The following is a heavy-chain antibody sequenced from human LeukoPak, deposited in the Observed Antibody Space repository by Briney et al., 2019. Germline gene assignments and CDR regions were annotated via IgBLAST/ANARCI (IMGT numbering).Heavy chain of an antibody. CDR1: GFTFSSYS. CDR2: ISSSSSYI. Sequence: GGSLRLSCAASGFTFSSYSMNWVRQAPGKGLEWVSSISSSSSYIYYADSVKGRFTISRDNAKNSLYLQMNSLRAEDTAVYYCARDREYSYGPPDLAYWGQGTLVTVSS. J-gene: IGHJ4*02. CDR3: ARDREYSYGPPDLAY. V-gene: IGHV3-21*01. D-gene: IGHD5-18*01.